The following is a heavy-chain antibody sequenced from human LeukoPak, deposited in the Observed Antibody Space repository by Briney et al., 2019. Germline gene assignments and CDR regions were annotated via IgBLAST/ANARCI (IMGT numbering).Heavy chain of an antibody. Sequence: PSQTLSLTCTVSGGSISSGSYYWSWIRQPAGKGLEWIGRIYTSGSTNYNPSLKSRVTISVDTSKNQFSLKLSSVTAADTAVYYCASSYDSSGYYFEVGAFDIWGQGTMVTVSS. D-gene: IGHD3-22*01. V-gene: IGHV4-61*02. CDR2: IYTSGST. CDR3: ASSYDSSGYYFEVGAFDI. CDR1: GGSISSGSYY. J-gene: IGHJ3*02.